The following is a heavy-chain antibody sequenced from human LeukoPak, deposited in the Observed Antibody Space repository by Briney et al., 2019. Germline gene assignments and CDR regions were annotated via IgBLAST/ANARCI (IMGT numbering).Heavy chain of an antibody. Sequence: GGSLRLSCAASGFTFSSYWMDWVRQAPGKGLVWVSHINGYGSSTRYVDSVKGRFTISRDNAKNTLYLQMNSLRAEAMDMCDCVRGGGHGSDPSDYWGQGNLVTVSS. D-gene: IGHD3-16*01. CDR2: INGYGSST. CDR3: VRGGGHGSDPSDY. V-gene: IGHV3-74*01. J-gene: IGHJ4*02. CDR1: GFTFSSYW.